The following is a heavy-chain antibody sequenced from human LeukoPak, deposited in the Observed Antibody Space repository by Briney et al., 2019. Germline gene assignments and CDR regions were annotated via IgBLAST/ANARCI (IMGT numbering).Heavy chain of an antibody. D-gene: IGHD3-10*01. CDR2: IKQDGSEK. CDR1: GFTFSSYW. Sequence: GGSLRLSCAASGFTFSSYWMSWVRQSPGKGREWVANIKQDGSEKYFMDSVKGRFTISRDNAKNALYLEMNSLRAEDTAGYFCARERMYSGSGSTYPYYDYWGQGTLVTVSS. CDR3: ARERMYSGSGSTYPYYDY. J-gene: IGHJ4*02. V-gene: IGHV3-7*01.